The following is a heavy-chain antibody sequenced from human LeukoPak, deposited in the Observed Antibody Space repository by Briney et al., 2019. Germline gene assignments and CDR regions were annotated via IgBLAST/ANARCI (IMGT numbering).Heavy chain of an antibody. D-gene: IGHD5-18*01. CDR1: GFTFSSYA. V-gene: IGHV3-64D*09. Sequence: GGSLRLSCSASGFTFSSYAMHWVRQAPGKGLEYVSAISSNGGSTYYADSVKGRFTISRDNSKNTLYLQTSSLRAEDTAVYYCVKDPGYGTKYYFDYWGRGTLVTVSS. CDR3: VKDPGYGTKYYFDY. CDR2: ISSNGGST. J-gene: IGHJ4*02.